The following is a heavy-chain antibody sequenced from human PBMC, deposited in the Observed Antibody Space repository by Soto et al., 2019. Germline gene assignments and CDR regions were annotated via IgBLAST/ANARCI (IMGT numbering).Heavy chain of an antibody. CDR3: ARGTGGSSSPNEESDAFDI. CDR1: GYTFTGYY. CDR2: INPNSGGT. V-gene: IGHV1-2*04. Sequence: ASVKVSCKASGYTFTGYYMHWVRQAPGQGLEWMGWINPNSGGTNYAQKFQGWVTMTRDTSISTAYMELSRLRSDDTAVYYCARGTGGSSSPNEESDAFDIWGQGTMVTVSS. D-gene: IGHD6-6*01. J-gene: IGHJ3*02.